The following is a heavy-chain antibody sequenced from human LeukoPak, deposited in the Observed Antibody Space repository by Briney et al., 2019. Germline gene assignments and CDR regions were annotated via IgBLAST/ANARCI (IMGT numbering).Heavy chain of an antibody. J-gene: IGHJ4*02. CDR3: ARDPLAYCAGDCYHRFFDY. V-gene: IGHV1-18*01. CDR1: GYTFTSYG. CDR2: ISAYNGNT. Sequence: ASVKVSCKASGYTFTSYGISWARQAPGQGLEWMGWISAYNGNTNYAPKLQGRVTMTTDTSTSTAYMELRSLRSDDTAVYYCARDPLAYCAGDCYHRFFDYWGQGTLVTVSS. D-gene: IGHD2-21*02.